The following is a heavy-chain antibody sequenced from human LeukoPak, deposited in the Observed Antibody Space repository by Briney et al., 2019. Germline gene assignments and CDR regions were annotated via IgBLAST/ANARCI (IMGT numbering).Heavy chain of an antibody. CDR1: GFSFSNYD. CDR2: ISSNGGST. J-gene: IGHJ6*02. V-gene: IGHV3-64D*09. D-gene: IGHD3-10*01. Sequence: GGSLRLSCSASGFSFSNYDMHWVRQAPGKGLEYVSAISSNGGSTYYADSVKGRLTISRDNSKNTLYLHMSSLRPEDTAVYFCVKDIMGSTNYYYGLDVWGQGTTVTVSS. CDR3: VKDIMGSTNYYYGLDV.